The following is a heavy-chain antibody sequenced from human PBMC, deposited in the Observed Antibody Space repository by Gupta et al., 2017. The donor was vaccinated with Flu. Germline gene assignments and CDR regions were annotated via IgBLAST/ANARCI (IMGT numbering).Heavy chain of an antibody. V-gene: IGHV3-74*01. D-gene: IGHD2-15*01. CDR2: IKSDGKSA. CDR3: ARDGAGDCSGGSCYSGVDV. Sequence: GRQAAGRGLVWVSSIKSDGKSASDADAVKGRFTISRDNAKNTLYQQKSSLRADDTAVDCCARDGAGDCSGGSCYSGVDVWGQGTLVTVSS. J-gene: IGHJ5*02.